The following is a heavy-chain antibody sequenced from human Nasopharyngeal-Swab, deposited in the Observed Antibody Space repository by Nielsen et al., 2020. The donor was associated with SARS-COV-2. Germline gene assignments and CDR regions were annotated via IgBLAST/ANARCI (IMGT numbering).Heavy chain of an antibody. CDR3: ARAIVVVTAIRYYYGMDV. V-gene: IGHV3-11*05. CDR2: ISSSSSYT. Sequence: GGSLRLSCAASGFTFSDYYMSWIRQAPGKGLEWVSYISSSSSYTNYADSVKGRFTISRDNAKNSLYLQMNSLRAEDTAVYYCARAIVVVTAIRYYYGMDVWGQGTTVTVSS. J-gene: IGHJ6*02. D-gene: IGHD2-21*02. CDR1: GFTFSDYY.